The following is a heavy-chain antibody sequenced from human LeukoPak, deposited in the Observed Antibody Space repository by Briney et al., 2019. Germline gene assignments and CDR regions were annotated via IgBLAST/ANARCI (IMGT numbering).Heavy chain of an antibody. CDR1: GGSISSGSYY. Sequence: SETLTLTCTVSGGSISSGSYYWSWIRQPAGKGLEWIGRIYTSGSTNYNPSLKSRVTISVDKSKNQFSLKLSSVTAADTAVYYCASSSDYYDSSGYYFRYFDYWGQGTLVTVSS. V-gene: IGHV4-61*02. D-gene: IGHD3-22*01. CDR3: ASSSDYYDSSGYYFRYFDY. CDR2: IYTSGST. J-gene: IGHJ4*02.